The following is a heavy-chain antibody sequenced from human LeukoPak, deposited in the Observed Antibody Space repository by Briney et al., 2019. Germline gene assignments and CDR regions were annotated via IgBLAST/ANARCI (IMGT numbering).Heavy chain of an antibody. J-gene: IGHJ4*02. CDR2: ISAYNGNT. V-gene: IGHV1-18*01. CDR3: ARDLEVAAAGDSYFDY. CDR1: GYTFTTYG. D-gene: IGHD6-13*01. Sequence: ASMKVSCKASGYTFTTYGISWVRQAPGQGLEWMGWISAYNGNTNYAQKLQGRVTMTTDTSTSTAYMELRSLRSDDTAVYYCARDLEVAAAGDSYFDYWGQGTLVTVSS.